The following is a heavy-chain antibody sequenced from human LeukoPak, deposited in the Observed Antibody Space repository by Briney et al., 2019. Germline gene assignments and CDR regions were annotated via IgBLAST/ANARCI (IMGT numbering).Heavy chain of an antibody. CDR2: IYHSGST. D-gene: IGHD2-15*01. V-gene: IGHV4-59*01. CDR1: GGSISTYY. J-gene: IGHJ4*02. CDR3: ARGPIVVVAASFDY. Sequence: SETLSLTCTVSGGSISTYYWNWIRQPPGKGLEWIGYIYHSGSTNYNPSLQSRVTISVDTSKNQFSLNLNSVTAVDTAVYYCARGPIVVVAASFDYWGQGTLVTVSS.